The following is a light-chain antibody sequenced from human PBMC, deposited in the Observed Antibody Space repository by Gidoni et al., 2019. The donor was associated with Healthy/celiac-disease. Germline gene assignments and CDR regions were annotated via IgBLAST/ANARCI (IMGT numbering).Light chain of an antibody. CDR3: QQYYSTPFT. CDR1: QSVLYSSNNKNY. V-gene: IGKV4-1*01. Sequence: IMMTKSPDSLALSLGGRATINCKSSQSVLYSSNNKNYLAWYQQKPGQPPQLLIYWAATRESGVPVRFSGSGSGSDFTLTILRLQAEDVAVYYCQQYYSTPFTFGPGTKVDIK. CDR2: WAA. J-gene: IGKJ3*01.